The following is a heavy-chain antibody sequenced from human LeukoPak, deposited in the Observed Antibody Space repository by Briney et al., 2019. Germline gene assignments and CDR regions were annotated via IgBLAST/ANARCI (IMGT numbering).Heavy chain of an antibody. Sequence: GRSLRLSCVASGFTFSSYCMHWVRQAPGKGLEWVAVISNDGSNKYYADSVKGRFTISRDNSKNTLYLQMNSLRAEDTAVYYCAKGRGAADIWWQQTMVTVSS. J-gene: IGHJ3*02. D-gene: IGHD2-15*01. CDR3: AKGRGAADI. CDR1: GFTFSSYC. V-gene: IGHV3-30*18. CDR2: ISNDGSNK.